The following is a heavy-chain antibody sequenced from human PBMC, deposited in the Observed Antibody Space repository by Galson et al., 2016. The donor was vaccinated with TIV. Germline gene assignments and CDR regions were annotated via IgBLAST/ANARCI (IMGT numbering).Heavy chain of an antibody. J-gene: IGHJ4*02. V-gene: IGHV5-51*01. CDR2: LYPGDSHA. CDR1: GYSFTSYY. CDR3: ARSLMSDYGDPLDY. D-gene: IGHD4-17*01. Sequence: QSGAEVKKPGESLKISCKGSGYSFTSYYIAWVRQMPGKGLEWMGILYPGDSHARYSPSFQGQVTISADNSKNTVFLQMNSLRPEDTALYYCARSLMSDYGDPLDYWGQGTLVTVSS.